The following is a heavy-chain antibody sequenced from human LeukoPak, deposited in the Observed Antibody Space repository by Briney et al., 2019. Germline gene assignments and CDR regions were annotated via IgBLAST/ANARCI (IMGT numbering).Heavy chain of an antibody. CDR1: GLTFSCYA. CDR3: AKEAAGGHWYFDL. CDR2: ITTSGDST. V-gene: IGHV3-23*01. J-gene: IGHJ2*01. Sequence: PGGSLRLSCAASGLTFSCYAMSWVRQAPGKGLEWVSLITTSGDSTHYADSVKGRFTISRDNSKNTLYLQINSLRAEDTAVYYCAKEAAGGHWYFDLWGRGTLVSVSS.